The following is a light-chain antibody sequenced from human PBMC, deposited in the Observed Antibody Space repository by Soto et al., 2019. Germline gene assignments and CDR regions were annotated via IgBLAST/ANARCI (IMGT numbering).Light chain of an antibody. Sequence: DIQMTQSPSSLSASVGDRVTITCRASQSISSYLNWYQQKPGKAPKLLIFAASTLQTGVPSRFSGSGSRTEFTLTISSLQPEDFATYYCQQVNNYPLTFGGGTKVDIK. J-gene: IGKJ4*01. CDR2: AAS. V-gene: IGKV1-9*01. CDR1: QSISSY. CDR3: QQVNNYPLT.